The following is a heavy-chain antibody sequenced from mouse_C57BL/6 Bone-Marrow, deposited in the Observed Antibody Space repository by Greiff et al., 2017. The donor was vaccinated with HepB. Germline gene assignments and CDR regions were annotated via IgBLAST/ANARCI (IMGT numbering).Heavy chain of an antibody. J-gene: IGHJ1*03. CDR1: GYTFTSYW. CDR3: ARGDYDRYFDV. V-gene: IGHV1-69*01. Sequence: VQLQQSGAELVMPGASVKLSCKASGYTFTSYWMHWVKQRPGQGLEWIGEIDPSDSYTNYNQKFKGKSTLTVDKSSSTAYMQLSSLTSEDSAVYYCARGDYDRYFDVWGTGTTVTVSS. CDR2: IDPSDSYT. D-gene: IGHD2-4*01.